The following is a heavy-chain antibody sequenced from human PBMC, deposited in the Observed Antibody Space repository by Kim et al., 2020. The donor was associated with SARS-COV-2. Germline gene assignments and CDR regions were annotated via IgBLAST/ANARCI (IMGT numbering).Heavy chain of an antibody. CDR2: FSCTGGST. D-gene: IGHD3-9*01. Sequence: GGSLRLSCAASGFTFSSYAMSWVRQAPGKGLEFVSAFSCTGGSTYYPYSVNFRFTISRPNSHNTLYLQFNTLRADYTAVYYFAKHLDFPFVFCYFYY. CDR3: AKHLDFPFVFCYFYY. J-gene: IGHJ6*01. CDR1: GFTFSSYA. V-gene: IGHV3-23*01.